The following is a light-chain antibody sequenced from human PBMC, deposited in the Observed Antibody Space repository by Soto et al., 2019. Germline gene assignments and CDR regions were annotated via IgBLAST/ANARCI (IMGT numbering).Light chain of an antibody. V-gene: IGKV1-5*01. J-gene: IGKJ5*01. CDR2: DAS. CDR1: QSISRW. CDR3: QQYNSDSRGS. Sequence: DIQMTQSPSTLSASVGDRVTFTCRASQSISRWLAWYQQKPGKAPKVLIYDASTLESGVPSRFSGSGSGTEFTLTINSLQPDDFATYYCQQYNSDSRGSFGQGTRLEIK.